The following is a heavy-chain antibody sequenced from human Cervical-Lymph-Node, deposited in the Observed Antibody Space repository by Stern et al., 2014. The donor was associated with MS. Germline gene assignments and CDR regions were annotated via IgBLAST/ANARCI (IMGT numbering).Heavy chain of an antibody. Sequence: VQLVESGAEVKKPGSSVKVSCKASGGTFSSYAISWVRQAPGQGLEWMGGIIPIFGKANYAQKFQGRVTITADESTSTAYMELSSLRSEDTAVYYCAREIRGSGSYEYYYGMDVWGQGTTVTVSS. CDR3: AREIRGSGSYEYYYGMDV. CDR1: GGTFSSYA. D-gene: IGHD1-26*01. V-gene: IGHV1-69*01. J-gene: IGHJ6*02. CDR2: IIPIFGKA.